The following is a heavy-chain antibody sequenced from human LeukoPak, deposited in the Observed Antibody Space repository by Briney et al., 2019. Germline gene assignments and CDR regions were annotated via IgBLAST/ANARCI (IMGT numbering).Heavy chain of an antibody. CDR3: AKSSSGWYGGFDY. V-gene: IGHV3-30*18. CDR2: LSYDGSEK. Sequence: PGGSLRLSCAASGFTFSTYGMHWVRQAPGKGLEWVAVLSYDGSEKYYADSVKGPCTISRDNSKNTLYLQMNSLRAEDTAVYYCAKSSSGWYGGFDYWGQGTLVTVSS. D-gene: IGHD6-19*01. CDR1: GFTFSTYG. J-gene: IGHJ4*02.